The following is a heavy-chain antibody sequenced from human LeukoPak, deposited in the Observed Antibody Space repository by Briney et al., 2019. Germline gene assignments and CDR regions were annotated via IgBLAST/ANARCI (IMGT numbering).Heavy chain of an antibody. CDR3: ARANTPYSSSWSFDW. J-gene: IGHJ4*02. V-gene: IGHV3-21*01. CDR2: ISSGRNYI. Sequence: PGGSLRLSCAASGFTFSSCSMNWVRQAPGKGLEWVSSISSGRNYIDYADSVMGRFTISRDNAKNSLYLQMNSLRADDTAVYYCARANTPYSSSWSFDWWGQGTLVSVSS. D-gene: IGHD6-13*01. CDR1: GFTFSSCS.